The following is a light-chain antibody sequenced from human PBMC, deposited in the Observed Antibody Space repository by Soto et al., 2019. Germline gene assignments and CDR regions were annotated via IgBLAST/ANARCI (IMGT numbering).Light chain of an antibody. Sequence: QSALTQPASVSGSPGQSITISCTGTSSDVGGYNYVSWYQQHPGKAPKLMIYEVSNRPSGVSNRFSGSKSGNTASLTNSGLQAEDGADYYCSSYTSSSTLYVFGTGTKLTVL. J-gene: IGLJ1*01. CDR3: SSYTSSSTLYV. CDR2: EVS. CDR1: SSDVGGYNY. V-gene: IGLV2-14*01.